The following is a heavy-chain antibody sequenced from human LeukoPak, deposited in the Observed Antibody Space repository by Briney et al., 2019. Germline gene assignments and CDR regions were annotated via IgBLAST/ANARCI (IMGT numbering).Heavy chain of an antibody. Sequence: ASVKVSCKASGYTFTSYSISWVRQAPGQGLEWMGWISTSNGNSNYAQKFQGRVTMTTDTSTSTAYMELRSLRSDDTAVYYCARTANWRRPTTFDYWGQGTLVTVSS. D-gene: IGHD1-20*01. CDR1: GYTFTSYS. V-gene: IGHV1-18*01. CDR3: ARTANWRRPTTFDY. CDR2: ISTSNGNS. J-gene: IGHJ4*02.